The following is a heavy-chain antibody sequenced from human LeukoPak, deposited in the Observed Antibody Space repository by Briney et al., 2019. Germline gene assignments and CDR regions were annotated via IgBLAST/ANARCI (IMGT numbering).Heavy chain of an antibody. CDR2: ISGSGGST. CDR1: GFTFSSYA. V-gene: IGHV3-23*01. CDR3: AKGEGCSSTSCYYYYYGMDV. J-gene: IGHJ6*04. D-gene: IGHD2-2*01. Sequence: GGSLRLSCAASGFTFSSYAMSWVRQAPGKGLEWVSAISGSGGSTYYADSVKGRFTISRDNSKNTLYLQMNSLRAEDTAVYYCAKGEGCSSTSCYYYYYGMDVWGKGTTVTVSS.